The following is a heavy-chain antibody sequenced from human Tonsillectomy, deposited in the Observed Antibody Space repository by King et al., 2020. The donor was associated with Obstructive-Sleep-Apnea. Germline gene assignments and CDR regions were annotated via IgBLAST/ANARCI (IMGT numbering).Heavy chain of an antibody. V-gene: IGHV3-30*04. CDR1: GFTFSSYA. D-gene: IGHD5-18*01. CDR3: ARASNTDNRGYSYGSYYYYYGMDV. J-gene: IGHJ6*02. Sequence: VQLVESGGGVVQPGRSLRLSCAASGFTFSSYAMHWVRQAPGKGLEWVAVISYDGSNKYYADSVKGRFTISRDNSKNTLYLQMNSLRAEDTAVYYCARASNTDNRGYSYGSYYYYYGMDVWGQGTTVTVS. CDR2: ISYDGSNK.